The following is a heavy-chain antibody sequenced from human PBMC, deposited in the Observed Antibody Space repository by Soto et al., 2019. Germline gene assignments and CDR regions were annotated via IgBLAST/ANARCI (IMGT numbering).Heavy chain of an antibody. V-gene: IGHV1-58*01. D-gene: IGHD3-22*01. CDR2: IVAASGKT. CDR3: AATLDWGSYDFSGYPS. Sequence: QMHVVQSGPEVKKPGTSVKVSCKGSGFTFSRSAVQWVRQARGQGLEWIGWIVAASGKTDYSQIFQERVTITRDMSTSTAYMELSSLSSEDTAVYYCAATLDWGSYDFSGYPSWGQGTLVTVSS. CDR1: GFTFSRSA. J-gene: IGHJ4*02.